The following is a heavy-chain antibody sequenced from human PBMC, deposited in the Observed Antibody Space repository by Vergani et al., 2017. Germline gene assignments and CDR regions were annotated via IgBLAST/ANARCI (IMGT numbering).Heavy chain of an antibody. J-gene: IGHJ4*02. V-gene: IGHV3-9*01. Sequence: EVQLVESGGGLVQPGRSLRLSCAASGFTFDDYAMHWVRQAPGKGLEWVSGISWNSGSIGYADSVKGRFTISRDNAKNSLYLQMNSLRAEDTALYYCAKDRSVAGTRWWLVDYWGQGTLVTVSS. CDR1: GFTFDDYA. CDR2: ISWNSGSI. D-gene: IGHD6-19*01. CDR3: AKDRSVAGTRWWLVDY.